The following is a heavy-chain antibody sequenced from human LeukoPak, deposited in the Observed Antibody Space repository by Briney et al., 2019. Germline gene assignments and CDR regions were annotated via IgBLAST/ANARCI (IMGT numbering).Heavy chain of an antibody. CDR1: GGSFSGYY. Sequence: SETLSLTCAVYGGSFSGYYWSWIRQPPGKGLEWIGEINHSGSTNYNPSLKSRVTISVDTSKNQFSLKLSSVTAADTAVYYCARVAARLDAFDIWGQGTMVTVSS. V-gene: IGHV4-34*01. D-gene: IGHD6-6*01. J-gene: IGHJ3*02. CDR2: INHSGST. CDR3: ARVAARLDAFDI.